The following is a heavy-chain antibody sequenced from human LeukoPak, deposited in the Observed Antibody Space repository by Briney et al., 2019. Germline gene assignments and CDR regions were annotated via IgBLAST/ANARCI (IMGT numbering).Heavy chain of an antibody. V-gene: IGHV3-9*01. Sequence: GGSLRLSCAASGFMFDDYAMHWARQPPGKGLEWVSGISWNSGRRGYADSVKGRFTISRDNAKNSLYLQMNSLRAEDTALYYCAKWTSYYYDSSGYFDYWGQGTLVTVSS. J-gene: IGHJ4*02. D-gene: IGHD3-22*01. CDR2: ISWNSGRR. CDR3: AKWTSYYYDSSGYFDY. CDR1: GFMFDDYA.